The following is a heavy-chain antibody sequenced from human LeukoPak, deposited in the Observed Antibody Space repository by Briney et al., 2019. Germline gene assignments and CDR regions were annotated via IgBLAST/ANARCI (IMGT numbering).Heavy chain of an antibody. CDR3: ARDPRSVAGRSDY. Sequence: ASAKVSCKASGYTFTGYYMHWVRQAPGQGLEWMGWINPNSGGTNYAQKFQGRVTMTRDTSISTAYMELSRLRSDDTAVYYCARDPRSVAGRSDYWGQGTLVTVSS. D-gene: IGHD6-19*01. CDR1: GYTFTGYY. CDR2: INPNSGGT. J-gene: IGHJ4*02. V-gene: IGHV1-2*02.